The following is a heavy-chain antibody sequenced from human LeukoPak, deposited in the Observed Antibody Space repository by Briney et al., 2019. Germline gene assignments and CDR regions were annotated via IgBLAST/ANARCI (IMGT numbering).Heavy chain of an antibody. Sequence: GESLKISCKASGYRFTNYWIGWVRQMPGKGLEWMGIIYPDDSDIRYSPSFEGQVTISADKSINTAYLQWSSLKASDTAIYYCARHFPVGKWLQSGDYFDYWGQGSRVTVSS. J-gene: IGHJ4*02. CDR1: GYRFTNYW. CDR2: IYPDDSDI. D-gene: IGHD4-23*01. V-gene: IGHV5-51*01. CDR3: ARHFPVGKWLQSGDYFDY.